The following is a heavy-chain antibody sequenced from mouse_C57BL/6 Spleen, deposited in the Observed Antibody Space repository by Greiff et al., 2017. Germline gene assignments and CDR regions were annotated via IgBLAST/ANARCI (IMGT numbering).Heavy chain of an antibody. CDR1: GYAFRSSW. D-gene: IGHD2-2*01. V-gene: IGHV1-82*01. J-gene: IGHJ3*01. CDR2: IYPGDGDT. CDR3: ATLSGYDAKAY. Sequence: VQLQQSGPELVKPGASVKISCKASGYAFRSSWMNWVKQRPGKGLEWIGRIYPGDGDTNYNGKFKGKATLTADKSSSTAYMQLLSLTSEDSAVYSWATLSGYDAKAYWGQGTLVTVSA.